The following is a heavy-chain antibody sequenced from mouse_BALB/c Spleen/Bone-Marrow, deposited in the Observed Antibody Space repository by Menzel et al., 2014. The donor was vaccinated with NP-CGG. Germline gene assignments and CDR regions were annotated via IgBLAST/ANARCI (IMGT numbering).Heavy chain of an antibody. CDR3: ARGGLHYFDY. CDR2: IAPGSGST. Sequence: DLVKPGASVKLSCKASGYTFTIYWINWIKQRPGQGLEWIGRIAPGSGSTYYNEMFKGKATLIVDTSSSTAYIQLSSLSSEDSAVYFCARGGLHYFDYWGQGTTLTVSS. D-gene: IGHD3-3*01. CDR1: GYTFTIYW. J-gene: IGHJ2*01. V-gene: IGHV1S41*01.